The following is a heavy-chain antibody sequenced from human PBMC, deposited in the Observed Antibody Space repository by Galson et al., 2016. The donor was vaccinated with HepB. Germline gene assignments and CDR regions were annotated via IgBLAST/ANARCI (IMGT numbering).Heavy chain of an antibody. CDR3: ATSAFWGGF. Sequence: TLSLTCSVSGGAITTVSFYWGWIRQTPGKGLEWIGYIYYSGSTYYNPSLKSRVTISVDTSKNQFSLKLSSVTAADTAVYYCATSAFWGGFWGQGTLVTVSS. V-gene: IGHV4-31*03. J-gene: IGHJ4*02. CDR2: IYYSGST. CDR1: GGAITTVSFY. D-gene: IGHD7-27*01.